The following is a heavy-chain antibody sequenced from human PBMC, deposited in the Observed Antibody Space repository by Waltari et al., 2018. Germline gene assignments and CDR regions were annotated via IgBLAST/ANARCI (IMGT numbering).Heavy chain of an antibody. V-gene: IGHV1-24*01. CDR3: AVDNPEGPGY. J-gene: IGHJ4*02. Sequence: QVQLVQSGAEVKKPGASVKVSCKVSGYTLTELSMTWVRQAPGKGLAWMGGFVPEDGETIYAQKCQGRYTMTEETSKDTAYMELSSLRSEDTAVYYCAVDNPEGPGYWGQGTLVTVSS. D-gene: IGHD1-20*01. CDR1: GYTLTELS. CDR2: FVPEDGET.